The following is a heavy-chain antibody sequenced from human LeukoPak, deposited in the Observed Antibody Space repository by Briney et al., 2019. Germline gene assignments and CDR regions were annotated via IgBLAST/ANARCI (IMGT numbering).Heavy chain of an antibody. CDR1: GFTFSSYE. D-gene: IGHD1-26*01. V-gene: IGHV3-48*03. CDR2: ISSSGSTI. Sequence: GGSLRLSCAASGFTFSSYEMNWVRQAPGKGLEWVSYISSSGSTIYYADSVKGRFTISRDNAKNSLYLQMNSLRAEDTALYYCATKGQYSGSSRPAFDIWGQGTMVTVSS. J-gene: IGHJ3*02. CDR3: ATKGQYSGSSRPAFDI.